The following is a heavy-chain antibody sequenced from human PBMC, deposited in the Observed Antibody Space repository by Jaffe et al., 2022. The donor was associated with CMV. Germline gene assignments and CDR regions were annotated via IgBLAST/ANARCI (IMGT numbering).Heavy chain of an antibody. V-gene: IGHV4-4*07. Sequence: QVQLQESGPGLVKPSETLSLTCTVSGGSISSYYWSWIRQPAGKGLEWIGRIYTSGSTNYNPSLKSRVTMSVDTSKNQFSLKLSSVTAADTAVYYCARGLFWSGYYTGSWFDPWGQGTLVTVSS. D-gene: IGHD3-3*01. CDR3: ARGLFWSGYYTGSWFDP. CDR1: GGSISSYY. CDR2: IYTSGST. J-gene: IGHJ5*02.